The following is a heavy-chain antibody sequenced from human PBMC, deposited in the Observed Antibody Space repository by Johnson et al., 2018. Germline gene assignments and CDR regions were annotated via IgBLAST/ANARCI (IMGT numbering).Heavy chain of an antibody. J-gene: IGHJ3*02. CDR3: TSPESSGYTPFDI. CDR1: GFTFGDYA. D-gene: IGHD3-22*01. Sequence: VRLVESGGGLVQPWRSLRLSCTASGFTFGDYAMSWFRQAPGKGLEWVGFIRSKAYGGTTEYAAAVKGRFTITRDDSKSIAYLQMNSLKTEDTAVYYCTSPESSGYTPFDIWGQGTMVTVSS. V-gene: IGHV3-49*03. CDR2: IRSKAYGGTT.